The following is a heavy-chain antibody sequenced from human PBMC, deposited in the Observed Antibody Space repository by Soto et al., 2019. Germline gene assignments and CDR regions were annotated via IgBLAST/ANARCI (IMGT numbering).Heavy chain of an antibody. CDR3: ARDFYYDSSGPPLDY. J-gene: IGHJ4*02. D-gene: IGHD3-22*01. CDR1: GYTFTSYG. V-gene: IGHV1-18*01. CDR2: ISAYNGNT. Sequence: PSVKVSCKSSGYTFTSYGICWVRQAPGQGLEWMGWISAYNGNTNYAQKLQGRVTMTTDTSTSTAYMELRSLRSDDTAVYYCARDFYYDSSGPPLDYWGQGTLVNVSS.